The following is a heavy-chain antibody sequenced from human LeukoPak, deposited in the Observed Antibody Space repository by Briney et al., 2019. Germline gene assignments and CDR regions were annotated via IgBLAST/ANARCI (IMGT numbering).Heavy chain of an antibody. D-gene: IGHD1-26*01. CDR3: ARDKSGSYSDAFDI. CDR2: IYTSGST. CDR1: GGSISSGSYY. V-gene: IGHV4-61*02. Sequence: SQTLSFTCTVSGGSISSGSYYWSWIRQPAGKGLEWIGRIYTSGSTNYNPSLKSRVTISVATSKNQFSLKLSSVTAADTAVYYCARDKSGSYSDAFDIWGQGTMVTVSS. J-gene: IGHJ3*02.